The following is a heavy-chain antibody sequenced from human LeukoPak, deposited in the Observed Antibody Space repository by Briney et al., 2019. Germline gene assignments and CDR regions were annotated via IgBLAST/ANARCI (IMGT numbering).Heavy chain of an antibody. D-gene: IGHD3-22*01. CDR2: ISGSGGST. Sequence: GGSLRLSCAASGFTFSSYAMSWVRQAPGKGLEWVSAISGSGGSTYYADSVKGRFTISRDNSKNTLYLQMNSLRAEDTAVYYCAKTTSLYSPTYYYDSSVDYWGQGTLVTVSS. CDR1: GFTFSSYA. J-gene: IGHJ4*02. CDR3: AKTTSLYSPTYYYDSSVDY. V-gene: IGHV3-23*01.